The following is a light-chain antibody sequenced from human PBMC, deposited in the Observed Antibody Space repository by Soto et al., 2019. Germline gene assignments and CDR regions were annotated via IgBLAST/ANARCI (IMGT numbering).Light chain of an antibody. CDR2: QDS. V-gene: IGLV3-1*01. Sequence: SYELTQPPSVSVSPGQTASITCSGEKLGDKYACWYQQKPGQSPVLVIYQDSKRPSGIPERFPGSNSGNTATLTISGPQAMYEADYYCQAWDSSTLYVFGTGTKLTVL. CDR1: KLGDKY. J-gene: IGLJ1*01. CDR3: QAWDSSTLYV.